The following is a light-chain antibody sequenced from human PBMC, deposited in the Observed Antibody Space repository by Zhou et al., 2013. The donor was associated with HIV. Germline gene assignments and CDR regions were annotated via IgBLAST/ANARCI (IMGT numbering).Light chain of an antibody. CDR1: QRVSDNF. J-gene: IGKJ4*01. CDR3: QEYVTSGQLI. Sequence: EIVLTQSPGTLSLSPGEGATLSCRASQRVSDNFLAWYQQKPGQAPRLLIYGTSSRATGIPDRFSGSGSGTDFTLTISRLEPEDFAVYFCQEYVTSGQLIFGGGTKVEIK. CDR2: GTS. V-gene: IGKV3-20*01.